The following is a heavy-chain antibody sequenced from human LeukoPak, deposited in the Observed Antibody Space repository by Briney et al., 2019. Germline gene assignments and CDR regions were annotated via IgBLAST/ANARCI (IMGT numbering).Heavy chain of an antibody. J-gene: IGHJ4*02. CDR2: IHNRGTT. CDR3: TTGYADFDY. D-gene: IGHD3-9*01. Sequence: SETLSLTCTVSGGSITSNSYYWGWIRQSPEKGLEWIGSIHNRGTTYYNPSLESRVTISVDASKNQFSLNLSPVTAADTAIYFCTTGYADFDYWGQGTLVTVSS. V-gene: IGHV4-39*03. CDR1: GGSITSNSYY.